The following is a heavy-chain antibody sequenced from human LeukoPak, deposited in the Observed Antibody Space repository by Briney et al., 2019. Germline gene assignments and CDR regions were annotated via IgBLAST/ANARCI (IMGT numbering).Heavy chain of an antibody. CDR3: ARVVVVPGYIRYNWFDP. V-gene: IGHV4-59*01. CDR2: LHYRGNT. CDR1: GDSITSNY. J-gene: IGHJ5*02. Sequence: PSETLSLTCTVSGDSITSNYWSWIRQPPGKGLEWIGYLHYRGNTNHNSSLKSRVTISLDTSKNQFSLKLSSVTAADTAIYYCARVVVVPGYIRYNWFDPWGQGTLVTVSS. D-gene: IGHD2-2*01.